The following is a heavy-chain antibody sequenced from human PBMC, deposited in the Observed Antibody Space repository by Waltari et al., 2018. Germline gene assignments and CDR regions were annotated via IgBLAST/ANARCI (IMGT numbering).Heavy chain of an antibody. CDR2: INHSGST. CDR1: GGSFSGYY. Sequence: QVQLQQWGAGLLKPSETLSLTCAVYGGSFSGYYWSWIRQPPGKGLEWIGEINHSGSTNYNPSLKSRVTISVDTSKNQFSLKLSSVTAADTAVYYCTTTPPYYYYGMDVWGQGTTVTVSS. V-gene: IGHV4-34*01. J-gene: IGHJ6*02. D-gene: IGHD1-1*01. CDR3: TTTPPYYYYGMDV.